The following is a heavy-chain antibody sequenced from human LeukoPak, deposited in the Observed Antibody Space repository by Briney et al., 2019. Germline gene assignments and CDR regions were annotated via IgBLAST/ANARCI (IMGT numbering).Heavy chain of an antibody. CDR2: IKYDGSEK. CDR3: ARGKSDIDF. CDR1: GFTFSTYW. V-gene: IGHV3-7*01. J-gene: IGHJ4*02. D-gene: IGHD2-21*02. Sequence: GGSLRLSCAASGFTFSTYWMSWVRQAPGEGLEWVASIKYDGSEKYYVDSVKGRFTISRDNAKNSLYPQMSSLRAEDTAVYYCARGKSDIDFWGQGTLVTVSS.